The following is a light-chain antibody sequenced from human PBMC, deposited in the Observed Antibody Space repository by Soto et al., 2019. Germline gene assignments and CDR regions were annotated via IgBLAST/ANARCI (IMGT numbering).Light chain of an antibody. CDR3: QQYVTSPWA. J-gene: IGKJ1*01. V-gene: IGKV3-20*01. CDR2: GAS. CDR1: QSVSSSF. Sequence: EIVLTQSPGTLSLSPGERATLSCRASQSVSSSFLAWYQQKPGQAPRLLIYGASNRATGIPDRFSGSGSGTDFTLTISRLEPEDFAVYYCQQYVTSPWAFGQGIKVDIK.